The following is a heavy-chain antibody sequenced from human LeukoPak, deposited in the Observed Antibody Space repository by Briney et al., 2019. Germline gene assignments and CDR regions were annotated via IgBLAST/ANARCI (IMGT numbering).Heavy chain of an antibody. V-gene: IGHV4-59*01. CDR3: ARGTGWYWAFDI. CDR2: IYYTGST. D-gene: IGHD6-19*01. Sequence: GSLRLSCTTSGFTFGDYGMSWIRQPPGKGLEWIGYIYYTGSTNNNPSLKSRVTISVDTSKNQFSLKLSSVTAADTAVYYCARGTGWYWAFDIWGQGTMVTVSS. CDR1: GFTFGDYG. J-gene: IGHJ3*02.